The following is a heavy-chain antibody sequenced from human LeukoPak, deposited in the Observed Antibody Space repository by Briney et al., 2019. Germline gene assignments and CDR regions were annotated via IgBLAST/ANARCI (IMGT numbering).Heavy chain of an antibody. CDR3: ARENTAVPGGDC. D-gene: IGHD5-18*01. V-gene: IGHV3-7*01. J-gene: IGHJ4*02. CDR2: IKQDGSEQ. Sequence: GGSLRLSCAASGFTISTYWMSWVRQAPGKGLEWLANIKQDGSEQYYVDSVKGRFAISRENGKNSVYLQMNGLRAEDTAVYYCARENTAVPGGDCWGQGTLVTVSS. CDR1: GFTISTYW.